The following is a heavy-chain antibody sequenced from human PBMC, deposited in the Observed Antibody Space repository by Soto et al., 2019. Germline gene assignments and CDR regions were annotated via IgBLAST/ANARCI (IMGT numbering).Heavy chain of an antibody. V-gene: IGHV3-30-3*01. CDR3: AKDRSSDYFYMDV. J-gene: IGHJ6*03. CDR1: GFTFSSYA. Sequence: GGSLRLSCAASGFTFSSYAMHWVRQAPGKGLEWVAVISYDGSNKYYADSVKGRFTISRDNSKNTLYLQMNSLRAEDTAVYYCAKDRSSDYFYMDVWGKGTTVTVSS. CDR2: ISYDGSNK.